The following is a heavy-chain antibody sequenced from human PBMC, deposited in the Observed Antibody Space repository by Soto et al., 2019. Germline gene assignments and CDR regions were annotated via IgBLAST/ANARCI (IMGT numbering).Heavy chain of an antibody. CDR1: GLPCVDYA. J-gene: IGHJ4*02. CDR2: ISCSGGST. V-gene: IGHV3-23*01. CDR3: AKDRVTLSTVTTLDY. D-gene: IGHD4-4*01. Sequence: PGGSHRLSCTASGLPCVDYAMHWVRQAPGKGLEWVSGISCSGGSTDYADSVKGRFTISRDNSKNTLYLQMNSLRAEDTAVYYCAKDRVTLSTVTTLDYWGQGTLVTVSS.